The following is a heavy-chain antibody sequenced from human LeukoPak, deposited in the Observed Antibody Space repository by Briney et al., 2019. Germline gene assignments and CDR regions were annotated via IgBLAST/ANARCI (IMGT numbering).Heavy chain of an antibody. CDR3: GRTHNFDY. CDR2: INPNSGGI. J-gene: IGHJ4*02. CDR1: GFTFTGYY. V-gene: IGHV1-2*02. Sequence: ASVKVSCKTSGFTFTGYYIHWVRQAPGQGFEWIGWINPNSGGIHYAQNFQGRVTMTIDTSISTAYMELSRLRSDDTAVYYCGRTHNFDYWGQGTLVTVSS.